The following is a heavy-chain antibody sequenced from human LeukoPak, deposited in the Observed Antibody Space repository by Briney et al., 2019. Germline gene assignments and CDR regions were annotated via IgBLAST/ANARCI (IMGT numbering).Heavy chain of an antibody. V-gene: IGHV5-10-1*01. CDR2: IDPSDSYT. CDR3: ARHVSDILTGHAFDI. J-gene: IGHJ3*02. Sequence: GESLKISCKGSGYSFTSYWISWVRQMPGKGLEWMGRIDPSDSYTNYSPSFQGHVTISADKSISTAYLQWSSLKASDTAMYYCARHVSDILTGHAFDIWGQGTMATVSS. CDR1: GYSFTSYW. D-gene: IGHD3-9*01.